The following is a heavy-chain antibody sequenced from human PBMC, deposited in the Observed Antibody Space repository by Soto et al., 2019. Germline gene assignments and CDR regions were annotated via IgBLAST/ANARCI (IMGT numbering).Heavy chain of an antibody. CDR2: MHPGDSDT. V-gene: IGHV5-51*01. J-gene: IGHJ6*02. D-gene: IGHD4-17*01. CDR1: GYSFSNNW. Sequence: PGESLKISCKGSGYSFSNNWVGWVRQMPGKGLEWMGIMHPGDSDTRYSPSFQGQVTISADKSISTAYLQWSSLKASDTAMYYCARLTVTTNYYYYGMDVWGQGTTVTVSS. CDR3: ARLTVTTNYYYYGMDV.